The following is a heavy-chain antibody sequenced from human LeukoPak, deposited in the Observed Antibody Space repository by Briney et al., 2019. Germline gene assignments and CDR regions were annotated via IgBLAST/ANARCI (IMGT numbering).Heavy chain of an antibody. V-gene: IGHV4-34*01. Sequence: SETLSLTCAVYGGSFSGYYWSWIRQPPGKGLEWIGEINHSGSTNYNPSLKSRVTISVDTSKNQFSLKLSSVTAADTAVYYCARGSGAFRYFDLWGRGTLVTVSS. CDR2: INHSGST. CDR1: GGSFSGYY. CDR3: ARGSGAFRYFDL. J-gene: IGHJ2*01.